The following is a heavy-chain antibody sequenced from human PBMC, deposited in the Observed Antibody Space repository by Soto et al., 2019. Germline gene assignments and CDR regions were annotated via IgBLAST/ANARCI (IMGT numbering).Heavy chain of an antibody. V-gene: IGHV1-18*01. CDR3: ARDVNNNVFWSGYYRYSLFDY. J-gene: IGHJ4*02. CDR2: ISAYNGNT. Sequence: ASVKVSCKASGYTFTSYGISWVRQAPGQGLEWMGWISAYNGNTNYAQKLQGRVTMTTDTFTSTAYMELRSLRSDDTAVYYCARDVNNNVFWSGYYRYSLFDYWGQGTLVTVSS. D-gene: IGHD3-3*01. CDR1: GYTFTSYG.